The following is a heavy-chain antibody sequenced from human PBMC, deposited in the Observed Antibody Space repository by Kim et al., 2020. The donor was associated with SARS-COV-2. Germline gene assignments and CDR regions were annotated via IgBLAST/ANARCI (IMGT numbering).Heavy chain of an antibody. Sequence: ASVKVSCKASGYTFTSYGISWVRQAPGQGLEWMGWISAYNGNTNYAQKLQGRVTMTTDTSTSTAYMELRSLRSDDTAVYYCARDFWSHTIVATSSFDYWGQGTLVTVSS. CDR3: ARDFWSHTIVATSSFDY. CDR1: GYTFTSYG. V-gene: IGHV1-18*04. CDR2: ISAYNGNT. D-gene: IGHD5-12*01. J-gene: IGHJ4*02.